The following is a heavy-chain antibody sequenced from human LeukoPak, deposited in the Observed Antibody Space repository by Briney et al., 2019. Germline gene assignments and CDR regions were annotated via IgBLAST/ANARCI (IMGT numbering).Heavy chain of an antibody. CDR1: GFTFSDYY. CDR2: ISSSGSTI. V-gene: IGHV3-11*01. CDR3: AREPRLEWVSYYFDY. Sequence: GGSLRLSCAASGFTFSDYYMSWIRQDPGKGLEWVSYISSSGSTIYYADSVKGRFTISRDNAKNSLYLQMNSLRAEDTAVYYCAREPRLEWVSYYFDYWGQGTLVTVSS. J-gene: IGHJ4*02. D-gene: IGHD1-1*01.